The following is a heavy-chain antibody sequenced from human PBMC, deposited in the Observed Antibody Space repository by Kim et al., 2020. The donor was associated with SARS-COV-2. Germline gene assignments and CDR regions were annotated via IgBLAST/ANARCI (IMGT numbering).Heavy chain of an antibody. CDR2: ISSSGSTI. V-gene: IGHV3-11*01. D-gene: IGHD3-3*01. Sequence: GGSLRLSCAVSGFTFSDYYMSWIRQAPGKGLEWVSYISSSGSTIYYADPVKGRFTISRDNAKNSLYLQMNSLRAEDTAVYYCAGDRITIFGVVISGYGMDVWGQGTTVTVSS. CDR1: GFTFSDYY. CDR3: AGDRITIFGVVISGYGMDV. J-gene: IGHJ6*02.